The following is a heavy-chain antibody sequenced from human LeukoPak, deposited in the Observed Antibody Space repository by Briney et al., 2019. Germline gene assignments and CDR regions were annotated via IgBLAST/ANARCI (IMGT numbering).Heavy chain of an antibody. CDR1: GFTFSSYS. J-gene: IGHJ4*02. D-gene: IGHD3-9*01. CDR3: ARDPPPYYDILTGYYSTSDY. V-gene: IGHV3-21*01. Sequence: GGSLRLSCAASGFTFSSYSMNWVRQAPGKGLEWVSSISSSSSYIYYADSVKGRFTISRDNAKNSLYLQMNSLRAEDTAVYYCARDPPPYYDILTGYYSTSDYWGQGTLVTVSS. CDR2: ISSSSSYI.